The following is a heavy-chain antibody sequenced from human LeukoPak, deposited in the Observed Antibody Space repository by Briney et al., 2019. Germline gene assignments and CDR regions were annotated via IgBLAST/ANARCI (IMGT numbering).Heavy chain of an antibody. CDR1: GFTFDAYA. CDR2: ISWNSGSI. CDR3: AKVYSSGWYGYFDY. Sequence: PGRSLRLSCAASGFTFDAYAMHWVRQAPGKGLEWVSGISWNSGSIGYADSVKGRFTISRDNAKNSLYLKMNSLRAEDMALYYCAKVYSSGWYGYFDYYGQGTLVTVSA. D-gene: IGHD6-19*01. J-gene: IGHJ4*02. V-gene: IGHV3-9*03.